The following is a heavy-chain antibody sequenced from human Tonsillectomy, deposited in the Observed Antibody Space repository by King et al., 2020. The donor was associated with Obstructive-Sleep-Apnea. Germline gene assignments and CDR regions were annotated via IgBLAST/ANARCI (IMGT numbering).Heavy chain of an antibody. CDR3: ARDRAASFSRYLGALGY. J-gene: IGHJ4*01. CDR2: ILYDGSNI. CDR1: GFSFRRYG. V-gene: IGHV3-30*03. Sequence: VQLVESGGGVVQPGGSLRLSCAASGFSFRRYGMHWVRQAQGKGLEWVAVILYDGSNIYYSDSVKGRFTISRDNSKNTLFLQMNSLRDDDTAVYFCARDRAASFSRYLGALGYLGHGTLVTVSS. D-gene: IGHD3-16*01.